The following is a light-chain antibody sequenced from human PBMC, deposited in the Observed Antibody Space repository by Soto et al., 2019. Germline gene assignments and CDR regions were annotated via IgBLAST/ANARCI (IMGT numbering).Light chain of an antibody. J-gene: IGLJ3*02. CDR1: SSDVGGYNY. CDR3: SSYSSSSTRV. CDR2: EVS. Sequence: QSALTQPASVSGSPGQSITISCTGTSSDVGGYNYVSWYQQHPGKAPKLMIYEVSNRHSGVSNRFSGSKSGNTASLTISGLQAEDEADYYCSSYSSSSTRVFGRGTKLTVL. V-gene: IGLV2-14*01.